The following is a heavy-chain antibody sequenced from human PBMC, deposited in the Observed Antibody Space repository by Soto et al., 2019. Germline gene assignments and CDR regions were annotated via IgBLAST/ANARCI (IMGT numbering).Heavy chain of an antibody. J-gene: IGHJ6*02. D-gene: IGHD2-2*01. CDR3: AKIGSTSSSIEYYYYGMDV. CDR2: ISGSGGST. Sequence: GGSLRLSCAASGFTFSSYAMSWVRQAPGKGLEWVSAISGSGGSTYYADSVKGRFTISRDNSKNTLYLQMNSLRAEDTAVYYCAKIGSTSSSIEYYYYGMDVWGQGTTVTVSS. CDR1: GFTFSSYA. V-gene: IGHV3-23*01.